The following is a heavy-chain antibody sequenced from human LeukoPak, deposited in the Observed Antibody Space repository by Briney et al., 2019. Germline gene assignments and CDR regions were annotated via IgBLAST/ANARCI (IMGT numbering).Heavy chain of an antibody. V-gene: IGHV1-8*01. CDR3: ARPYYDILTGYYTYYFDY. CDR2: VNPNSGNT. D-gene: IGHD3-9*01. Sequence: GASVKVSCKASGYTFTSYDINWVRQATGQGLEWMGWVNPNSGNTGYAQKFQGRVTMTRNTSISTAYMELSSLRSEDTAVYYCARPYYDILTGYYTYYFDYWGQGTLVAVSS. J-gene: IGHJ4*02. CDR1: GYTFTSYD.